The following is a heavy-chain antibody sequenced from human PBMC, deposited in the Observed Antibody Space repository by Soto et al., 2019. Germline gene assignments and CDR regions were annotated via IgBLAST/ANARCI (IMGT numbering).Heavy chain of an antibody. V-gene: IGHV3-21*01. Sequence: VGSLRLSCAASGFTFSSYSMNWVRQAPGKGLEWVSSISSSSSYIYYADSVKGRFTISRDNAKNSLYLQMNSLRAEDTAVYYCAREREGVYSTYYYGMDVWGQGTTVTVSS. CDR2: ISSSSSYI. CDR1: GFTFSSYS. D-gene: IGHD6-13*01. J-gene: IGHJ6*02. CDR3: AREREGVYSTYYYGMDV.